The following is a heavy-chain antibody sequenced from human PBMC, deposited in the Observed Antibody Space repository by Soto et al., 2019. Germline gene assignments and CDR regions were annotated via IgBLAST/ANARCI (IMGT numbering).Heavy chain of an antibody. V-gene: IGHV3-23*01. CDR3: AKDRQYPRDYFHY. CDR1: GFTFNTYA. Sequence: EVQLLESGGGFIQPGGSLRLSCAASGFTFNTYAMTWVRQAPGKGLEWVSIISSSGDGTYYVDSVKGRFTISRDNSRNTLNLQMNNLRAEDTAVYYCAKDRQYPRDYFHYWGQGTLVTVSS. J-gene: IGHJ4*02. CDR2: ISSSGDGT. D-gene: IGHD4-4*01.